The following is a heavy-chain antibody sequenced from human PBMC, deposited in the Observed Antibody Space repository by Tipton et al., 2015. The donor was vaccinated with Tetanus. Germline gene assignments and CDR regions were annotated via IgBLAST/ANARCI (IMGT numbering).Heavy chain of an antibody. V-gene: IGHV4-39*07. J-gene: IGHJ4*02. Sequence: WVRQAPGKGLEWIGSIYYSGSTYYNPPLKSRVTISVDTSKNQFSLKLSSVTAADTAVYYCARGEMSSFDYWGQGTLVTVSS. CDR2: IYYSGST. D-gene: IGHD3-16*02. CDR3: ARGEMSSFDY.